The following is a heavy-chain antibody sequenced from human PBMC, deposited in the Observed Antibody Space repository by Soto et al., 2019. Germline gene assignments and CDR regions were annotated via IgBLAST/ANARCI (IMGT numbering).Heavy chain of an antibody. CDR3: ARGGYYDVWSGPYAFDI. J-gene: IGHJ3*02. D-gene: IGHD3-3*01. CDR1: GYTFTSYD. Sequence: APAKVSCKASGYTFTSYDITWVRQATGQGLEWMEWMNPTSGNTGYAQKFQGRVTMSRNTSISTAYIELSSLRSEDTAVYYCARGGYYDVWSGPYAFDICG. CDR2: MNPTSGNT. V-gene: IGHV1-8*01.